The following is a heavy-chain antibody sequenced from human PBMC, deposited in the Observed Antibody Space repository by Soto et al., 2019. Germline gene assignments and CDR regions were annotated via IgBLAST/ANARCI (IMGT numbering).Heavy chain of an antibody. CDR2: ISGSGGST. D-gene: IGHD6-13*01. V-gene: IGHV3-23*01. CDR1: GFTFSSYA. CDR3: AKDLSSSLGLDWFDP. J-gene: IGHJ5*02. Sequence: PGGSLRLSCAASGFTFSSYAMSWVRQAPGKGLEWVSAISGSGGSTYYADSVKGRFTISRDNSKNTLYLQMNSLRAEDTAVYYCAKDLSSSLGLDWFDPWGQGTLVTVSS.